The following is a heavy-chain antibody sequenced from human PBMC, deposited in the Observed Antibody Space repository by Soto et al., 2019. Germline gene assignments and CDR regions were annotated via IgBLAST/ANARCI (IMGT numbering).Heavy chain of an antibody. CDR2: INPKFGDT. CDR1: GYTFTAYC. D-gene: IGHD3-10*01. V-gene: IGHV1-2*02. J-gene: IGHJ6*02. Sequence: QVQLVQSGAEVKEPGDSVRVSCEASGYTFTAYCIHWVRQAPGQGLEWMGWINPKFGDTTYAQDFQGRLTLTRDMYISTVYMDLSRLTSDDTAIYYCARNMDYYYGPGSGNGHGVWGQGTTVNVFS. CDR3: ARNMDYYYGPGSGNGHGV.